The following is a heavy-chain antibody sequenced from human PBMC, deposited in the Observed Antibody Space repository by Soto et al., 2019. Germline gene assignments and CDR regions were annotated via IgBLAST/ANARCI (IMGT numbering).Heavy chain of an antibody. J-gene: IGHJ6*03. Sequence: GGSLRLSCAASGFTFDDYAMHWVRQAPGKGLEWVSGISWNSGSIGYADSVKGRFTISRDNAKNSLYLQMNSLRAEDTALYYCAKVKDRYYYYMDVWGKGTTVTVSS. CDR2: ISWNSGSI. V-gene: IGHV3-9*01. CDR3: AKVKDRYYYYMDV. CDR1: GFTFDDYA.